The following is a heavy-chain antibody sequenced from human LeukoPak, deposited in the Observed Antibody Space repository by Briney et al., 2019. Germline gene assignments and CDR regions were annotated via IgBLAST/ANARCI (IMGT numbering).Heavy chain of an antibody. V-gene: IGHV1-18*01. D-gene: IGHD5-18*01. CDR2: ISAYNGNT. Sequence: EASVKVSCKASGYTFTSYGISWVRQAPGQGLEWMGWISAYNGNTNYAQKLQGRVTMTTDTSTSTAYMELRSLRSDDTAVYYCARDTPTPWIQLWPNPRYYFDYWGQGTLVTVSS. J-gene: IGHJ4*02. CDR1: GYTFTSYG. CDR3: ARDTPTPWIQLWPNPRYYFDY.